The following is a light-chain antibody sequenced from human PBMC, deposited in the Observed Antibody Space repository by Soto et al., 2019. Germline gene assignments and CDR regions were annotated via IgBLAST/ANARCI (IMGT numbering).Light chain of an antibody. CDR1: QSISRW. CDR2: DAS. Sequence: DIQMTQSPATLSASVGDRVTITCRASQSISRWLTWYQQKPGKGPKLLIYDASNLETGVPSRFSGSGSGTDFTFTISSLQPEDTATYYCQQYDNLPVFGQGTRLEIK. CDR3: QQYDNLPV. V-gene: IGKV1-33*01. J-gene: IGKJ5*01.